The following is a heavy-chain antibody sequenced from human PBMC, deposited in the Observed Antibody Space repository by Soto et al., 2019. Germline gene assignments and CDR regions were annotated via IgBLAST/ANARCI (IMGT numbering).Heavy chain of an antibody. CDR1: GFTFSSYA. Sequence: EVQLLESGGGLVQPGGSLRLSCAASGFTFSSYAMSWVRQAPGKGLEWVSAISGSGGSTYYADSVKGRFTISRDNSKNTLYLQMNSLRAEDTAVYYCAKGRGYCSSTSCYVGSDYWGQGTLVTVYS. V-gene: IGHV3-23*01. D-gene: IGHD2-2*01. J-gene: IGHJ4*02. CDR2: ISGSGGST. CDR3: AKGRGYCSSTSCYVGSDY.